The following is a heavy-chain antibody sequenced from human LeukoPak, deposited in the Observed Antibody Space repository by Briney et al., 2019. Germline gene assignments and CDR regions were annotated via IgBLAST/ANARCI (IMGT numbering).Heavy chain of an antibody. CDR2: IYYSGST. CDR1: GGSISSYY. Sequence: SETLSLTCTVSGGSISSYYWSWIRQPPGKGLEWIGYIYYSGSTNYSPSLKSRVTISVDTSKNQFSLKLSSVTAADTAVYYCARDPPQSYCSSTSCYGAFDIWGQGTTVTVSS. V-gene: IGHV4-59*01. D-gene: IGHD2-2*01. CDR3: ARDPPQSYCSSTSCYGAFDI. J-gene: IGHJ3*02.